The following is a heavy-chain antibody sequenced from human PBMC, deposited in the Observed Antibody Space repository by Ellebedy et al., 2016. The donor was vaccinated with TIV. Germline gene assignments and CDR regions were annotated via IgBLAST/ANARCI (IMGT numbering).Heavy chain of an antibody. CDR1: GGSISSYY. Sequence: SETLSLTCTVSGGSISSYYWSWIRQPPGKGLEWIGYIYYSGSTNYNPSLKSRVTISVDTSKNQFSLKLSSVTAADTAVYYCARGSGSLVWFDPWGQGTLVTVSS. CDR3: ARGSGSLVWFDP. J-gene: IGHJ5*02. CDR2: IYYSGST. D-gene: IGHD5-12*01. V-gene: IGHV4-59*01.